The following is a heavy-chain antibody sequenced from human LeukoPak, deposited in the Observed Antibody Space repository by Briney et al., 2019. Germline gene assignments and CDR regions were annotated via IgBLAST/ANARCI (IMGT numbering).Heavy chain of an antibody. CDR2: IYHSGST. CDR3: ARYMITFGGVAGDYFDY. D-gene: IGHD3-16*01. J-gene: IGHJ4*02. CDR1: GGSISSSNW. V-gene: IGHV4-4*02. Sequence: KASETLSLTCAVSGGSISSSNWWSWVRQPPGKGLEWIGEIYHSGSTNYNPSLKSRVTISVDTSNNQCSLKLSSVTAADTAVYYCARYMITFGGVAGDYFDYWGQGTLVTVSS.